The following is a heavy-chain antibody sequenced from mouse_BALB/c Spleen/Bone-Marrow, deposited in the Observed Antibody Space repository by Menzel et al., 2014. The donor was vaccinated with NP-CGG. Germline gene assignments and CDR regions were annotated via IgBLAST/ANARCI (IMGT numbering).Heavy chain of an antibody. CDR3: ARGGGYDGYYGLAY. D-gene: IGHD2-3*01. J-gene: IGHJ3*01. Sequence: EVQLQQSGPELVKPGASVKTSCKASGYTFTDYNMHWVKQSHGKSLEWIGYIYPYNGGTGYNQKFKSKATLTVDNSSSTAYMELRSLTSEDSAVYYCARGGGYDGYYGLAYWGQGTLVTVSA. CDR1: GYTFTDYN. CDR2: IYPYNGGT. V-gene: IGHV1S29*02.